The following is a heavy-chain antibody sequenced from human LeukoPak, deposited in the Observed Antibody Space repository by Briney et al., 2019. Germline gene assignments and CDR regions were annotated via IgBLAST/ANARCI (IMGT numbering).Heavy chain of an antibody. Sequence: GGPLRLSCSASGFTFSTYWMSWVRQAPGKGLEWVANMRRDGNEIYYLDSVRGRFTISRDNAKNSLSLQMNNLRVEDTAVYYCARAGSHWHYVYWGQGTVVTVSS. V-gene: IGHV3-7*01. CDR3: ARAGSHWHYVY. D-gene: IGHD3-10*01. J-gene: IGHJ4*02. CDR1: GFTFSTYW. CDR2: MRRDGNEI.